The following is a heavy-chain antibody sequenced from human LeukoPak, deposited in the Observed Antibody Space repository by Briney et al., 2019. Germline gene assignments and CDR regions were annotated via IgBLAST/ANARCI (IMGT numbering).Heavy chain of an antibody. V-gene: IGHV3-23*01. J-gene: IGHJ4*02. CDR2: ISGSGGST. D-gene: IGHD6-19*01. CDR1: GFTFSSYA. Sequence: GGSLRLSCATSGFTFSSYAMSWVRQAPGKGLEWVSAISGSGGSTYYADSVKGRFTISRDSSKNTLYLQMNSLSAEDTAVYYCSKAGSSGWYTVYWGQGTLVTVSS. CDR3: SKAGSSGWYTVY.